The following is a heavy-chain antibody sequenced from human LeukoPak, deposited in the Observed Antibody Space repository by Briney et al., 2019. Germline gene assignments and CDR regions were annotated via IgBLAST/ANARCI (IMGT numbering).Heavy chain of an antibody. J-gene: IGHJ5*02. D-gene: IGHD3-3*01. V-gene: IGHV4-4*07. CDR1: GGSISSYY. CDR3: ARDRCLEWLFYNWFDP. CDR2: IYTSGST. Sequence: PTETLSLTCTVSGGSISSYYWSWIRQPAGKGLEWIGRIYTSGSTNYNPSLKSRVTMSVDTSKNQFSLKLSSVTAADTAVYYCARDRCLEWLFYNWFDPWGQGTLVTVSS.